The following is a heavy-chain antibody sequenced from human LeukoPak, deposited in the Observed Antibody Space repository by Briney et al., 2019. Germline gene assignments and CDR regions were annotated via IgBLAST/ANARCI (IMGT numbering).Heavy chain of an antibody. D-gene: IGHD3-16*01. Sequence: PGGSLRLSCEASGSTFDNYAMSWVRQAPGKGLEWVSTIGISAGSTYYADAVKGRFTISRDNSKKTVILQMNRLRVEDTAVYYCAKDRWEITIGGAFGFWGQGTKVAVSS. CDR2: IGISAGST. J-gene: IGHJ3*01. CDR1: GSTFDNYA. V-gene: IGHV3-23*01. CDR3: AKDRWEITIGGAFGF.